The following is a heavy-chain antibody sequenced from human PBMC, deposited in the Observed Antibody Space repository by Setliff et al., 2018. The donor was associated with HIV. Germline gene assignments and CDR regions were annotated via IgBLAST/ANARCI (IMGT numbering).Heavy chain of an antibody. J-gene: IGHJ2*01. CDR2: IYHSGNT. V-gene: IGHV4-38-2*01. D-gene: IGHD6-19*01. Sequence: SETLSLTCAVSGPYSISSGFYWGWIRQPPGKGLEWIGNIYHSGNTYYNPSLRSRVTISVDTSKNQFSLKLRSVTAADTAVYYCARTRTIAVAGPPPEWYFDLWGRGTLVTVSS. CDR3: ARTRTIAVAGPPPEWYFDL. CDR1: GPYSISSGFY.